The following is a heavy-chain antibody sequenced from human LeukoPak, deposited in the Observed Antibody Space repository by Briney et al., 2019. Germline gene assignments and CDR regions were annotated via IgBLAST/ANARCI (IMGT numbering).Heavy chain of an antibody. CDR3: ARDSPYGDYVGYFDY. V-gene: IGHV3-30-3*01. CDR1: GFTFSSYA. Sequence: GGSLRLSCAASGFTFSSYAMHWVRQAPGKGLEWVAVISYDGSNKYYADSVKSRFTISRDNSKNTLYLQMNSLRAEGTAVYYCARDSPYGDYVGYFDYWGQGTLVTVSS. J-gene: IGHJ4*02. D-gene: IGHD4-17*01. CDR2: ISYDGSNK.